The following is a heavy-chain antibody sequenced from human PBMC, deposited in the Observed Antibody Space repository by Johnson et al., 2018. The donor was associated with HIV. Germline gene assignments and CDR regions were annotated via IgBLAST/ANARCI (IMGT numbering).Heavy chain of an antibody. Sequence: VQVLESGGGLVQPGGSLRLSCAASGFTVSNNYLGWVRQAPGKGLEWVSIIYRGGSTYYADSVKGRFPISRDNSKNTLYLQMDSLRAEDTAVYYCARGRYTTAEWDDAFDIWGQGTMVTVSS. J-gene: IGHJ3*02. CDR3: ARGRYTTAEWDDAFDI. CDR1: GFTVSNNY. CDR2: IYRGGST. V-gene: IGHV3-66*02. D-gene: IGHD1-26*01.